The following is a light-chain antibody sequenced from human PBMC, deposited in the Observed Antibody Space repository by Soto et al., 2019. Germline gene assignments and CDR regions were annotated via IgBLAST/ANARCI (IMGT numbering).Light chain of an antibody. CDR1: SSDVGGYNY. CDR2: DVS. V-gene: IGLV2-11*01. CDR3: CSYAGSYTYV. J-gene: IGLJ7*01. Sequence: QSALTQPRSVSGSPGQSVTISCTGTSSDVGGYNYVSWYQQHPGKAPKLMISDVSKRPSGVPDRFSGSKSGNTASLTISGLQADDEADYYCCSYAGSYTYVFGSGTQLTVL.